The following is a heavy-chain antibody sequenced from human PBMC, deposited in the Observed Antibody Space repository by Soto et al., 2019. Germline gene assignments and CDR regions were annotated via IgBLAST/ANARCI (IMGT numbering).Heavy chain of an antibody. D-gene: IGHD5-12*01. J-gene: IGHJ4*02. CDR2: IIPIFNSA. Sequence: QVQLVQSGAEVKRPGSSVKVSCKASGGTFNNYALSWVRQAPGQGLEWMGGIIPIFNSANYAQKFQGRVTITADDSTSTAYMELRSLRPDDTAVYYCAREVTVASYSFDFWGQGTLDTVSS. V-gene: IGHV1-69*01. CDR1: GGTFNNYA. CDR3: AREVTVASYSFDF.